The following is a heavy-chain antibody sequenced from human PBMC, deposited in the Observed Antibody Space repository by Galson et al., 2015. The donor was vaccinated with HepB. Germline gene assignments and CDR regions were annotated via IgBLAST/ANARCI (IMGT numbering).Heavy chain of an antibody. J-gene: IGHJ3*02. CDR1: GGTFSSYA. Sequence: SVKVSCKASGGTFSSYAISWVRQAPGQGLEWMGGIIPIFGTANYAQKFQGRVTITADESTSTAHMELSSLRSEDTAVYYCAKGLERRPSAFDIWGQGTMVTVSS. CDR3: AKGLERRPSAFDI. V-gene: IGHV1-69*13. D-gene: IGHD1-1*01. CDR2: IIPIFGTA.